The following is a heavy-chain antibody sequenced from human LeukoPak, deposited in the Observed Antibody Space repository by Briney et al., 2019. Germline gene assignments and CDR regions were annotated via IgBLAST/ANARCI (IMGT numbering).Heavy chain of an antibody. CDR2: IYHSGST. J-gene: IGHJ5*02. CDR3: ARGKLMYYPTGGFDP. CDR1: GGSISSYY. Sequence: SETLCLTRTVSGGSISSYYWSWIRQPPGEGLEWIGYIYHSGSTNYNPSLKSRVTISVDTSKNQFSLKLSSVTAADTAVYYCARGKLMYYPTGGFDPWGQGTLVTVSS. D-gene: IGHD3-10*01. V-gene: IGHV4-59*01.